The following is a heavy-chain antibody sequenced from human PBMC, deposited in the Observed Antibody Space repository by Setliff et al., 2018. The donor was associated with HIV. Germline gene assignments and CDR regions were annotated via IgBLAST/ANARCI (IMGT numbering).Heavy chain of an antibody. CDR2: INPSGGST. CDR1: GYTFTTYY. Sequence: ASVKVSCKSSGYTFTTYYIHYLRQAPGQGLEWMGIINPSGGSTSYAQKFQGRVTMTRDTSTSTVYMELSSLRSEDTAVYYCARPRLSRIAAAAPDYWGQGTLVTVSS. J-gene: IGHJ4*02. V-gene: IGHV1-46*01. D-gene: IGHD6-13*01. CDR3: ARPRLSRIAAAAPDY.